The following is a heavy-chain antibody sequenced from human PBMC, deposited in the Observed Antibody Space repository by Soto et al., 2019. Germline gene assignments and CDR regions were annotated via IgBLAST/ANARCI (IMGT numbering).Heavy chain of an antibody. J-gene: IGHJ5*02. Sequence: ASVKVSCKASGYTFTSYGISWVRQAPGQGLEWMGWISAYNGNTNYAQKLQGRVTMTTDTSTSTAYMELRSLRSDDTAVYYCARVQRLVNGDYNWFDPWGQGTLVTVSS. CDR2: ISAYNGNT. CDR3: ARVQRLVNGDYNWFDP. D-gene: IGHD4-17*01. V-gene: IGHV1-18*01. CDR1: GYTFTSYG.